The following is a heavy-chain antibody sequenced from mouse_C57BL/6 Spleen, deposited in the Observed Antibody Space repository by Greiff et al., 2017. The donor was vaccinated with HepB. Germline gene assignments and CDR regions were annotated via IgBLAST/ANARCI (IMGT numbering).Heavy chain of an antibody. CDR1: GYTFTSYW. J-gene: IGHJ3*01. CDR3: ARDGTPRFAY. V-gene: IGHV1-61*01. Sequence: VKLQQPGAELVRPGSSVKLSCKASGYTFTSYWMDWVKQRPGQGLEWIGNIYPSDSETHYNQKFKDKATLTVDKSSSTAYMQLSSLTSEDSAVYYCARDGTPRFAYWGQGTLVTVSA. D-gene: IGHD1-1*01. CDR2: IYPSDSET.